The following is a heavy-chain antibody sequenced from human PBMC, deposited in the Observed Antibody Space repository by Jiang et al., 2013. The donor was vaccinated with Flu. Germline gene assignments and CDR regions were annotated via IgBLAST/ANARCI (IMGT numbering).Heavy chain of an antibody. CDR1: GGSISSHPYF. CDR3: PWGYFHYNGVDV. Sequence: PGLVKPSETLSLTCSVSGGSISSHPYFWGWIRQPPGQGLEWIASFYYSGSTFYNPSLKSRVTISVDTSKNQISLNLSSVTAADTAVYYCPWGYFHYNGVDVWGQGTTVTVSS. D-gene: IGHD3-22*01. J-gene: IGHJ6*02. V-gene: IGHV4-39*01. CDR2: FYYSGST.